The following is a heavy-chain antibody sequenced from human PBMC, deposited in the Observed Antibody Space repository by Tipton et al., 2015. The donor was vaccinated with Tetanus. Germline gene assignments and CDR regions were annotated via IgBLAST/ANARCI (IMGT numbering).Heavy chain of an antibody. D-gene: IGHD2-8*01. CDR1: GDSMTRYY. CDR2: IFASGGT. V-gene: IGHV4-59*07. Sequence: TLSLTCTVSGDSMTRYYWRWIRQPPGKGLEWISYIFASGGTNYNPALKSRVTISMDTSKNQISLNLTSVTAADTAVYFRARRSYCTYTRCVDAFDLWGPGTRVTVSS. J-gene: IGHJ3*01. CDR3: ARRSYCTYTRCVDAFDL.